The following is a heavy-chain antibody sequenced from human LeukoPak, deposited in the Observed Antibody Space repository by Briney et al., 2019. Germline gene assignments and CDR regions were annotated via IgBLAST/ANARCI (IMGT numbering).Heavy chain of an antibody. Sequence: PGGSLRLSCAASGLTFNTYSMNWVRQAPGKGLEWVSHISSSSSTIYYADSVKGRFTISRDNAKNSLYLQMNSLRAEDTAVYYCAREGAQPNDYWGQGTLDTVSS. CDR2: ISSSSSTI. CDR1: GLTFNTYS. J-gene: IGHJ4*02. CDR3: AREGAQPNDY. V-gene: IGHV3-48*01. D-gene: IGHD4/OR15-4a*01.